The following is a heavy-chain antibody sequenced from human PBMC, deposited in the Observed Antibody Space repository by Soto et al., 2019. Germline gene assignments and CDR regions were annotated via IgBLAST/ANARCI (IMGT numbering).Heavy chain of an antibody. J-gene: IGHJ4*02. CDR1: GTSISSYY. CDR2: IHYSGTT. D-gene: IGHD2-8*01. Sequence: ETLSLTCTVSGTSISSYYWSWIRQPPGKGLEWIANIHYSGTTNYNPSLASRVTLSVDTSKNQFSLKMTSVTAANRAMYFCARYNSYAIDYWGRRTLVTVSS. V-gene: IGHV4-59*01. CDR3: ARYNSYAIDY.